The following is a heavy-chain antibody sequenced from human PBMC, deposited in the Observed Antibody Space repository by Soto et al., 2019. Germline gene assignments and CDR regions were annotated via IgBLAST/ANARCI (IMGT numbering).Heavy chain of an antibody. J-gene: IGHJ6*02. CDR2: ISSSSSYI. V-gene: IGHV3-21*01. CDR1: GFTFSSYS. CDR3: ARDRHSGVGADV. Sequence: EVQLVESGGGLVKPGGSLRLSCAASGFTFSSYSMNWVRQAPGKGLEWVSSISSSSSYIYYADSVKGRFTISRDNAKTSLYLQMNSLRAEDTAVYYCARDRHSGVGADVWGQGTTVTVSS. D-gene: IGHD2-15*01.